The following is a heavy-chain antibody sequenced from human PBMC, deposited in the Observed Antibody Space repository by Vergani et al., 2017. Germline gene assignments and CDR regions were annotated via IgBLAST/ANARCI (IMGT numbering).Heavy chain of an antibody. CDR3: ARDPGYTSLGDY. CDR1: GFTFSSYG. CDR2: IWYDGSNK. V-gene: IGHV3-33*01. J-gene: IGHJ4*02. D-gene: IGHD5-12*01. Sequence: QVQLVESGGGVVQPGRSLRLSCAASGFTFSSYGMHWVRQAPGKGLEGVAVIWYDGSNKYYADSVKGRFTISRDNSKNTLYLQMNSLRAEDTAVYYCARDPGYTSLGDYWGQGTLVTVSS.